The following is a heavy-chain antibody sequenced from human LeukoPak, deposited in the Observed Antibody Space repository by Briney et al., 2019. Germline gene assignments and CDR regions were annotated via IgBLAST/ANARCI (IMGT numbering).Heavy chain of an antibody. D-gene: IGHD3-10*01. CDR2: IYTSGST. J-gene: IGHJ6*03. V-gene: IGHV4-61*02. CDR3: ARANKPSGSYYYYYYYYYMDV. Sequence: SETLSLTCTVSGGSISSGSYYWSWIRQPAGKGLEWNGRIYTSGSTNYNPSLKSRVTISVDTSKNQFSLKLSSVTAADTAVYYCARANKPSGSYYYYYYYYYMDVWGKGTTVTISS. CDR1: GGSISSGSYY.